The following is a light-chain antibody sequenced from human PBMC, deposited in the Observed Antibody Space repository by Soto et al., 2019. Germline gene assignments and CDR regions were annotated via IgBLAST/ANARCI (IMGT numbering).Light chain of an antibody. V-gene: IGKV4-1*01. CDR1: QSVLSNSNNKND. J-gene: IGKJ4*01. CDR2: WTS. Sequence: DIVMTQSPDSLAVSLGDMATISCKSSQSVLSNSNNKNDLAWYQQKPGDPPKLLIFWTSNRQSGVPDLFSGSGSGTDSALTIRSLQAEDVALYYCQHYYNSPLTFGGGNKVEI. CDR3: QHYYNSPLT.